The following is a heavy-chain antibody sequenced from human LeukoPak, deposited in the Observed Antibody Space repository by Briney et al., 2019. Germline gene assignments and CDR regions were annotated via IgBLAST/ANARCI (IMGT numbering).Heavy chain of an antibody. CDR2: IYSGGST. D-gene: IGHD3-22*01. CDR3: ARYYYDSSGLIDY. CDR1: GFTFSSYA. Sequence: GGSLRLSCAASGFTFSSYAMNWVRQAPGKGLEWVSVIYSGGSTCYADSVKGRFTISRDNSKNTLYLQMNSLRAEDTAVYYCARYYYDSSGLIDYWGQGTLVTVSS. V-gene: IGHV3-66*01. J-gene: IGHJ4*02.